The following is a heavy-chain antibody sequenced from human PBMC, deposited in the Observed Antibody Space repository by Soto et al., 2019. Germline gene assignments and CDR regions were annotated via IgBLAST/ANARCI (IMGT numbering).Heavy chain of an antibody. CDR1: GGSISSYY. V-gene: IGHV4-59*01. Sequence: SETLSLTCTVSGGSISSYYWSWIRQPPGKGLEWIGYIYYSGSTNYNPSLKSRVTISVDTSKNQFSLKLSSVTAADTAVYYCAREREYDYVWGSYRSNTRDAFDIWGQGTMVTVSS. CDR2: IYYSGST. CDR3: AREREYDYVWGSYRSNTRDAFDI. J-gene: IGHJ3*02. D-gene: IGHD3-16*02.